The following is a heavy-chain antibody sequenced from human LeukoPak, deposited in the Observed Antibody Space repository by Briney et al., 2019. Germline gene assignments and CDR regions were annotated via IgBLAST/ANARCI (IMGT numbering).Heavy chain of an antibody. D-gene: IGHD5-24*01. J-gene: IGHJ4*02. CDR2: IKTKTDAETP. V-gene: IGHV3-15*01. Sequence: MPGGSLRLSCAASGFTFSSYNMNWVRQAPGRGLEWVGRIKTKTDAETPDYAAPVKGRFTISRDDSKNTLYLQMDSLKTEDTAVYYCTEMHRYNYWGQGTLVTVSS. CDR3: TEMHRYNY. CDR1: GFTFSSYN.